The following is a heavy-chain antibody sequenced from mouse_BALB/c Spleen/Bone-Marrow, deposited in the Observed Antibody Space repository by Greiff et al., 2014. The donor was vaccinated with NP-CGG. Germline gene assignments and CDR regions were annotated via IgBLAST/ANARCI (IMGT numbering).Heavy chain of an antibody. Sequence: VQLQQSGGGLVQPGGSLKLSCAASGFDFSRYWMTWVRQAPGKGLEWIGEINPDSSTINYTPSLKDKFIISRDNAKNVLYLQMSKVRSEDTALYYCARPGYYGYQDVWGAGTTVTVSS. CDR1: GFDFSRYW. D-gene: IGHD1-2*01. CDR3: ARPGYYGYQDV. J-gene: IGHJ1*01. CDR2: INPDSSTI. V-gene: IGHV4-1*02.